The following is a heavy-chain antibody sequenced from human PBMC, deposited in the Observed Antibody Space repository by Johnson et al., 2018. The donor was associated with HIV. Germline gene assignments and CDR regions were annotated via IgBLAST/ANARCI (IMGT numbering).Heavy chain of an antibody. CDR1: GFTFSSYA. Sequence: QVQLVESGGGVVQPGRSLRLSCAASGFTFSSYAMHWVRQAPGKGLEWVAVISYDGSNKYYADSVKGRFPISRDKSKNTLYLQMNSLRAEDPAVYYCARDGEDSTSSSGAFDIWGQGTMVTVSS. V-gene: IGHV3-30-3*01. CDR3: ARDGEDSTSSSGAFDI. J-gene: IGHJ3*02. D-gene: IGHD6-6*01. CDR2: ISYDGSNK.